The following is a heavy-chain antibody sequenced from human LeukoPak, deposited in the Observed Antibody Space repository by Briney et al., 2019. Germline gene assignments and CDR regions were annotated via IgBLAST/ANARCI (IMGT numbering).Heavy chain of an antibody. CDR1: GFTFSNYG. V-gene: IGHV3-30*02. D-gene: IGHD1-14*01. CDR3: AKSRAPTADPDAFDV. CDR2: IRYGASHE. J-gene: IGHJ3*01. Sequence: GGSLRLSCVGSGFTFSNYGIHWVRQAPGKGLEWVAFIRYGASHEYYADSVKGRFTISRDNDKRSLFLEMKGLRLEDGAIYYCAKSRAPTADPDAFDVWGQGTMVTVSS.